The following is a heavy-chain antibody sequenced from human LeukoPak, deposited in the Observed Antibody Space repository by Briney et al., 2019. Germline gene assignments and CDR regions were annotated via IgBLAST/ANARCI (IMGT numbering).Heavy chain of an antibody. D-gene: IGHD3-3*01. CDR1: GFTFSSYA. V-gene: IGHV4-39*01. Sequence: GSLRLSCAASGFTFSSYAMSWVRQPPGKGLEWIGSIYYSGSTYYNPSLKSRVTISVDTSKNQFSLKLSSVTAADTAVYYCASQGGSGLDYFDYWGQGTLVTVSS. J-gene: IGHJ4*02. CDR3: ASQGGSGLDYFDY. CDR2: IYYSGST.